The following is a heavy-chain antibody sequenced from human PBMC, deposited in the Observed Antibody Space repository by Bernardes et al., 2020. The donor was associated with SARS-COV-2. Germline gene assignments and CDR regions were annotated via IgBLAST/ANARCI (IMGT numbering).Heavy chain of an antibody. V-gene: IGHV1-24*01. CDR2: FDPEDGET. CDR1: GYTLTELS. D-gene: IGHD6-19*01. Sequence: ASEKVSCKVSGYTLTELSMHWVRQAPGKGLEWMGGFDPEDGETIYAQKFQGRVTMTEDTSTDTAYMELSSLRSEDTAVYYCATSLAVAGFYYYYYGMDVWGQGTTVTVSS. CDR3: ATSLAVAGFYYYYYGMDV. J-gene: IGHJ6*02.